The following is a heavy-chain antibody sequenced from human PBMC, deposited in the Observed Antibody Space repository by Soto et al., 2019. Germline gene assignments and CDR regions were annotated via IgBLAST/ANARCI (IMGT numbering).Heavy chain of an antibody. Sequence: GGSLTLSCAASGFTFSSHWMQWVRQAPGQGLVWVSRIHSDGSTTGYAESVKGRFTISRDNDKNTLYLQMNSLRAEDTAVYYCARGDIVVIPAARLYYYYSMDVWGQGTTVTSP. CDR3: ARGDIVVIPAARLYYYYSMDV. V-gene: IGHV3-74*01. J-gene: IGHJ6*02. D-gene: IGHD2-2*01. CDR1: GFTFSSHW. CDR2: IHSDGSTT.